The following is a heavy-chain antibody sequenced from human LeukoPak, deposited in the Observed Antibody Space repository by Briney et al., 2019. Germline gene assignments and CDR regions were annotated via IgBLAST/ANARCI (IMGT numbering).Heavy chain of an antibody. J-gene: IGHJ6*03. CDR1: GFTFSSYG. CDR3: AKAASKRTDYGDYAFYYYMDV. CDR2: ISGSGGST. V-gene: IGHV3-23*01. D-gene: IGHD4-17*01. Sequence: GGSLRLSCAASGFTFSSYGMSWVRQAPGKGLEWVSFISGSGGSTYYADSVKGRFTISRDDSKNTLYLQMNSLRAEDTAVYYCAKAASKRTDYGDYAFYYYMDVWGKGTTVTISS.